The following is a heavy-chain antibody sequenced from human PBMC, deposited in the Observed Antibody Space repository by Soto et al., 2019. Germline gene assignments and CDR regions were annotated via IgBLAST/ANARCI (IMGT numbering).Heavy chain of an antibody. J-gene: IGHJ4*02. CDR1: GFTFSGSA. CDR2: IRSKANSYAT. Sequence: GGSLRLSCAASGFTFSGSAMHWVRQASGKGLEWVGRIRSKANSYATAYAASVKGRFTISRDDSKNTAYLQMNSLKTEDTAVYYCTRQEDSDILTGYYRYGFDYWGQGTLVTVSS. V-gene: IGHV3-73*01. D-gene: IGHD3-9*01. CDR3: TRQEDSDILTGYYRYGFDY.